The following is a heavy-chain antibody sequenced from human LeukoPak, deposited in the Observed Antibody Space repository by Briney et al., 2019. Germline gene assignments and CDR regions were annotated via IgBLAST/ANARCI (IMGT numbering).Heavy chain of an antibody. CDR3: AKDMDRFIAVAGSDY. D-gene: IGHD6-19*01. J-gene: IGHJ4*02. CDR2: ISGSGGST. CDR1: GFTFSSYA. V-gene: IGHV3-23*01. Sequence: GGSLRLSCAASGFTFSSYAMSWVRQAPGKGLEWVSAISGSGGSTYYADSVKGRFTISRDNSKNTLYLQMNSLRAEDTAVYYCAKDMDRFIAVAGSDYWGQGTLVTVSS.